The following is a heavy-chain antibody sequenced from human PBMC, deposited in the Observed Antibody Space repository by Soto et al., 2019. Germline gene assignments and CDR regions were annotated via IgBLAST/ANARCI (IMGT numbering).Heavy chain of an antibody. J-gene: IGHJ6*02. CDR2: ISGSGGST. Sequence: GSLRPSCAAYGFTFSSYAMSWVGQAPGKGLEWVSAISGSGGSTYYADSVKGRFTISRDNSKNTLYLQMNSLRAEDTAVYYCAKSRIAASSGVRYYGMDVWGQGTTVTVSS. CDR3: AKSRIAASSGVRYYGMDV. CDR1: GFTFSSYA. D-gene: IGHD6-13*01. V-gene: IGHV3-23*01.